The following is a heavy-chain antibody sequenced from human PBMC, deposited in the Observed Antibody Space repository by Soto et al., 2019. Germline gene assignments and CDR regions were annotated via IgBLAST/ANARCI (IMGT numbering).Heavy chain of an antibody. J-gene: IGHJ4*02. V-gene: IGHV6-1*01. CDR2: TYYRSKWYN. Sequence: SQTLSLTCAISGDSVSSNSAAWNWISQSPSRGLEWLGRTYYRSKWYNDYAVSVKSRITINPDTSKNQFSLQLNSVTPEDTAVYYCARALQQERDVNRYVHCGQGPRATDPS. D-gene: IGHD1-1*01. CDR1: GDSVSSNSAA. CDR3: ARALQQERDVNRYVH.